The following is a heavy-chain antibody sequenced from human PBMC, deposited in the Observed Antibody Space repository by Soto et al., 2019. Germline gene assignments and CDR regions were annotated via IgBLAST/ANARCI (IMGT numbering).Heavy chain of an antibody. CDR1: GYSLTSYW. J-gene: IGHJ4*02. V-gene: IGHV5-51*01. D-gene: IGHD2-15*01. Sequence: PGESLKTYWKGSGYSLTSYWIGWVRQMPGKGLEWMGIIYPGDSDTRYSPSFQGQVTISADKSIRTAYLQWSSLKASDTAMYYCARPAAANYFDYWGQGTLVTVSS. CDR2: IYPGDSDT. CDR3: ARPAAANYFDY.